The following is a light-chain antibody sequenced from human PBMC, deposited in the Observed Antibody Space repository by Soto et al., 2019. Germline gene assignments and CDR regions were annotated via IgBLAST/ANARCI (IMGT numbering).Light chain of an antibody. J-gene: IGKJ5*01. CDR2: EAS. V-gene: IGKV3-11*01. CDR1: QSVSSH. CDR3: QQRYNWPPSIT. Sequence: EIVLTQSPSTLSLSPGERATLACRASQSVSSHLAWYQQKPGQAPRLLVYEASNKATGVPARFSGSGSGTDFTLTISSLEPEDFAVYYCQQRYNWPPSITFGQGTRLEI.